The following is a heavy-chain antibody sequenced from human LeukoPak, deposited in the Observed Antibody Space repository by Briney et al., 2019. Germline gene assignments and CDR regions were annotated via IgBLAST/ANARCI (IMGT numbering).Heavy chain of an antibody. CDR2: IDYSGST. J-gene: IGHJ2*01. V-gene: IGHV4-59*01. D-gene: IGHD1-7*01. Sequence: PSETLSLTCTISGGSIGSYYWTWIRQPPGKGLEWIGYIDYSGSTNYNPSFKSRVTMSVDTSKNQFSLKLSSVTAADTAVYYCARGKRTETTFWGRGTLVTVSS. CDR3: ARGKRTETTF. CDR1: GGSIGSYY.